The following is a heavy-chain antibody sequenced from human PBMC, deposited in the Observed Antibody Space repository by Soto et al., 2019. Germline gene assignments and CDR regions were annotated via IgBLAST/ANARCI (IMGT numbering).Heavy chain of an antibody. V-gene: IGHV1-69*01. Sequence: QVQLVQSGAEVKKPGSSVKVSCKASGGTFSSYAISWVRQAPGQGLEWMGGIIPIFGTANYAQKFQGRVTITADESTSTAYMELSSLRSEDTAVYYCARATVVPAANPYDYGMDVWGQGTTVTVSS. CDR2: IIPIFGTA. CDR3: ARATVVPAANPYDYGMDV. D-gene: IGHD2-2*01. CDR1: GGTFSSYA. J-gene: IGHJ6*02.